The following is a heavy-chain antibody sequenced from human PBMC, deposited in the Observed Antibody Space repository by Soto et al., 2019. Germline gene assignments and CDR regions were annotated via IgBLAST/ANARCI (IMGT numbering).Heavy chain of an antibody. CDR2: ISSTTNYI. V-gene: IGHV3-21*06. D-gene: IGHD6-6*01. CDR1: GFTFTRYS. J-gene: IGHJ4*02. Sequence: GGSLRLSCAASGFTFTRYSMNWVRQAPGKGLEWVSSISSTTNYIYYGDSMKGRFTISRDNAKNSLYLEMNSLRAEDTAVYYRARASKDLTSNFDCWGQGTPVAVSS. CDR3: ARASKDLTSNFDC.